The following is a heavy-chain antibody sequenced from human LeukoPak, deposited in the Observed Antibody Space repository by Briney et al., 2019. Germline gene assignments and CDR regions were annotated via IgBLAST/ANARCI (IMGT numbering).Heavy chain of an antibody. CDR1: GGSISSGGYY. V-gene: IGHV4-31*03. CDR3: ARDMPYCSGGSCYPGPDAFDI. Sequence: SETLFLTCTVSGGSISSGGYYWSWIRQHPGKGLEWIGYIYYSGSTYYNPSLKSRVTISVDTSKDQFSLKLSSVTAADTAVYYCARDMPYCSGGSCYPGPDAFDIWGQGTMVTVSS. CDR2: IYYSGST. D-gene: IGHD2-15*01. J-gene: IGHJ3*02.